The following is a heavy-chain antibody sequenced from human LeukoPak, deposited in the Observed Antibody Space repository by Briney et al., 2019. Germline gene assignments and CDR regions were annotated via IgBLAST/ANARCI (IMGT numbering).Heavy chain of an antibody. D-gene: IGHD6-13*01. CDR2: LNPSGGSS. CDR3: ARDHSSSWYTTTRVPGMDV. CDR1: GYTVTSYY. J-gene: IGHJ6*02. V-gene: IGHV1-46*01. Sequence: ASVTVSCTASGYTVTSYYMHWVRQAPGQGLEWMAILNPSGGSSNYAQKFQGRATLTRATSTGTVYMELRSLRSDDTAVYYCARDHSSSWYTTTRVPGMDVWGQGTTVTVSS.